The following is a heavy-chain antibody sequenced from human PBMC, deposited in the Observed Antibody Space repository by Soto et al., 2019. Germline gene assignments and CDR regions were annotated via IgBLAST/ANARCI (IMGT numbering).Heavy chain of an antibody. CDR3: AKDRYYGSGSYMNDNWFAP. D-gene: IGHD3-10*01. J-gene: IGHJ5*02. CDR2: ISGSCGST. Sequence: EVQLLESGGGLVQPGGSLRLSCAASGFTFSSYAMSWVRQAPGKGLEWVSAISGSCGSTYYADSVKGRFTISRDNSTNPLYLQMNSLRAEDTAVYYCAKDRYYGSGSYMNDNWFAPWGQGTLVTVSS. CDR1: GFTFSSYA. V-gene: IGHV3-23*01.